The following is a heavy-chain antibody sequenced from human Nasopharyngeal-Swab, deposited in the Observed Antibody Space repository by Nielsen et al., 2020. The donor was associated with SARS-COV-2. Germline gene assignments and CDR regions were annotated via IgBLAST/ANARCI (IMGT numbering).Heavy chain of an antibody. V-gene: IGHV3-53*01. Sequence: GESLKISCAASGFTVSSKYMNWVRQAPGKGLEWVSVIFGDGKTHYADSVKGRFTISRDNSKNTLYLQMRSLRAEDTATYYCARDPRDGYSLFDYWGQGTMVTVSS. D-gene: IGHD5-24*01. J-gene: IGHJ4*02. CDR3: ARDPRDGYSLFDY. CDR2: IFGDGKT. CDR1: GFTVSSKY.